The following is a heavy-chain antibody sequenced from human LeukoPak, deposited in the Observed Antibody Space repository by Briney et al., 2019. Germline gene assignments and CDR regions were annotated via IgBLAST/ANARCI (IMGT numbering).Heavy chain of an antibody. D-gene: IGHD1-26*01. Sequence: GGSLRLSCAASGFTFSTYSMDWVRQAPGKGLEWVSSISSGSSYIYYADSVKGRFTISRDNAKNSLYLQMNSLRAEDTAVYYCARRVVGATLGDWGQGTLVTVSS. CDR2: ISSGSSYI. CDR3: ARRVVGATLGD. V-gene: IGHV3-21*01. J-gene: IGHJ4*02. CDR1: GFTFSTYS.